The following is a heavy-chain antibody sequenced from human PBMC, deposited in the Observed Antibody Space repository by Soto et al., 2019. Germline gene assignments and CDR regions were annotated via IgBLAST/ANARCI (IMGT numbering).Heavy chain of an antibody. D-gene: IGHD6-13*01. Sequence: GASVKVSCKASGYTFTSYAMHWVRQAPGQRLEWMGWINAGNGNTKYSQKFQGRVTITRDTSASTAYMELSSLRSEDTAVYYCARDGTPMTYSSSWYVWFDPWGQGTLVTVSS. CDR2: INAGNGNT. CDR1: GYTFTSYA. J-gene: IGHJ5*02. V-gene: IGHV1-3*01. CDR3: ARDGTPMTYSSSWYVWFDP.